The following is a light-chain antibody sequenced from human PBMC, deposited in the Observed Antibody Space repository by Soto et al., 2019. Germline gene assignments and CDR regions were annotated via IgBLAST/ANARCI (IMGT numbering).Light chain of an antibody. CDR3: SSHAGSSAFSV. Sequence: QSALTHPASVSGAPGQSMTISCTGTGSGIGAYDYVSWYQQYPGRVPKLLIHEVTNRPSGVSDRFSGSKSGNTASLTISGLQTEDEADYYCSSHAGSSAFSVFGTGTKVTVL. CDR1: GSGIGAYDY. V-gene: IGLV2-14*01. CDR2: EVT. J-gene: IGLJ1*01.